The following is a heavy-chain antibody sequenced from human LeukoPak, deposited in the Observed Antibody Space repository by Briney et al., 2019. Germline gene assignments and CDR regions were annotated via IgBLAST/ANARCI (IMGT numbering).Heavy chain of an antibody. D-gene: IGHD3-10*01. CDR3: AKDEYGSGSYCY. CDR1: GFTFSSYA. CDR2: ICGSGGST. J-gene: IGHJ4*02. V-gene: IGHV3-23*01. Sequence: GGSLRLSCAASGFTFSSYAMSRVRQAPGKGLEWVSAICGSGGSTYYADSVKGRFTISRDNSKNTLYLQMNSLRAEDTAVYYCAKDEYGSGSYCYWGQGTLVTVSS.